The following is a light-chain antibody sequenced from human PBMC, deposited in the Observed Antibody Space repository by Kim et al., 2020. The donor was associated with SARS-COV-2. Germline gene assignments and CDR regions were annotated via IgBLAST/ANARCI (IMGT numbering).Light chain of an antibody. CDR2: DAS. J-gene: IGKJ1*01. CDR3: QQRSNWPPT. CDR1: QSVSSY. V-gene: IGKV3-11*01. Sequence: EIVLTQSPATLSLSPGERATLSCRASQSVSSYLAWYQQRPGQAPRLLIYDASNRATGIPARFSGSGSGIDFTLTISSLEPEDFAVYYCQQRSNWPPTFGRGTKVDIK.